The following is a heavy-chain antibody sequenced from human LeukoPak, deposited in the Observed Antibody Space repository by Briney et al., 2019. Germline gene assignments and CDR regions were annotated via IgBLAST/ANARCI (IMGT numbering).Heavy chain of an antibody. Sequence: GGSLRLSCAASGFTFSNYAMHRVRQAPGKRLEWVSLISSGGTYEYYADSVKGRFTISRDNSKNTLYLQLNSLRAEDTAVYYCARDSTYYYDTGSSGPHYFDNWGQGTLVTVSS. V-gene: IGHV3-30*01. D-gene: IGHD3-10*01. CDR3: ARDSTYYYDTGSSGPHYFDN. J-gene: IGHJ4*02. CDR2: ISSGGTYE. CDR1: GFTFSNYA.